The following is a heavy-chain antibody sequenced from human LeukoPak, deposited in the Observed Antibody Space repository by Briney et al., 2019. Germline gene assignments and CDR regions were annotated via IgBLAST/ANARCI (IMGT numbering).Heavy chain of an antibody. V-gene: IGHV3-30-3*01. CDR2: ISYDGSNK. CDR1: GFTFSSYA. J-gene: IGHJ4*02. D-gene: IGHD3-10*01. Sequence: GGSLRLSCAASGFTFSSYAMHCVRQAPGKGLEWVAVISYDGSNKYYADSVKGRFTISRDNSKNTLYLQMNSLGAEDTAVYYCGRLWFGVYCDYWGQGTLVTVS. CDR3: GRLWFGVYCDY.